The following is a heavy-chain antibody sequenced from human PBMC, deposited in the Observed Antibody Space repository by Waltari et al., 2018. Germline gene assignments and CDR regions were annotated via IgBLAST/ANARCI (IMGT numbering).Heavy chain of an antibody. Sequence: EVQLVESGGGLVKPGGSLRLSCAASGFTFSSYSMNWVRQAPGKGLEWVSSISSSSSYIYYADSVKGRFTISRDNAKNSLYRQMNSLRAEDTAVYYCARASRNYGDAFDIWGQGTMVTVSS. J-gene: IGHJ3*02. V-gene: IGHV3-21*01. CDR1: GFTFSSYS. CDR2: ISSSSSYI. D-gene: IGHD1-7*01. CDR3: ARASRNYGDAFDI.